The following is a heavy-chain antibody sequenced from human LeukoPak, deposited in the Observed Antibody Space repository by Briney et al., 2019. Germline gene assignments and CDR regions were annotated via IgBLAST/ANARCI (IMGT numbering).Heavy chain of an antibody. Sequence: SETLSLTCTVSGVSFSSYYWSWIRQPPGKGLEWIGYIYYTGSTNYNPSLKSRVTVSVDTSRNQFSLRLSSVTAADTAVYYCARGGSRDISSSDFDSWGQGILVTVSS. CDR2: IYYTGST. CDR1: GVSFSSYY. D-gene: IGHD6-6*01. V-gene: IGHV4-59*01. CDR3: ARGGSRDISSSDFDS. J-gene: IGHJ4*02.